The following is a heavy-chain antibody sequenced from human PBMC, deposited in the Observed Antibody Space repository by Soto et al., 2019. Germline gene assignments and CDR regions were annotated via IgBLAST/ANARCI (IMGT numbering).Heavy chain of an antibody. CDR3: ARGQSTIVRGVRGQYYFHY. Sequence: QVQLQESGPGLVKPSQTLSLTCTVSGGSISSGDYYWSWIRQPPGKGLEWIGYIYYSGSTYYNPSLKSRVTISVDTSKNQYALKLSSVTAADTAVYYCARGQSTIVRGVRGQYYFHYWGQGTLVTVSS. CDR1: GGSISSGDYY. V-gene: IGHV4-30-4*01. CDR2: IYYSGST. J-gene: IGHJ4*02. D-gene: IGHD3-10*01.